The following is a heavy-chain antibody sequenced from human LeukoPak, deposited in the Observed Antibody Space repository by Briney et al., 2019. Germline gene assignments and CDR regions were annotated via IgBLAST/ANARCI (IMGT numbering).Heavy chain of an antibody. V-gene: IGHV1-2*02. Sequence: ASVKVSCKASGYTFTGYYMHWVRQAPGQGLEWMGWINPNSGGTNYAQKFQGRVTMTRDTSISTAYMELSRLRSDDTAVYYCARVFSCGDYGMGGYYSDYWGQGTLVTVSS. CDR1: GYTFTGYY. D-gene: IGHD4-17*01. CDR2: INPNSGGT. CDR3: ARVFSCGDYGMGGYYSDY. J-gene: IGHJ4*02.